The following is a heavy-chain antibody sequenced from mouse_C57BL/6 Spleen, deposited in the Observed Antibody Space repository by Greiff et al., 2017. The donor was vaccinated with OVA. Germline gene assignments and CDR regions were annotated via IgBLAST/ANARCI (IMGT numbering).Heavy chain of an antibody. CDR3: ARGKAYDNDDEGDGFGD. CDR2: IYPRSGNT. Sequence: QVQLQQSGAELVRPGASVKLSCKASGYTFTSYGISWVKQRTGQGLEWIGEIYPRSGNTYYNEKFKGKATLTADKSSSTAYMQLRSLTSEDSAVYVCARGKAYDNDDEGDGFGDRGQGTLVTVSA. V-gene: IGHV1-81*01. J-gene: IGHJ3*01. D-gene: IGHD2-12*01. CDR1: GYTFTSYG.